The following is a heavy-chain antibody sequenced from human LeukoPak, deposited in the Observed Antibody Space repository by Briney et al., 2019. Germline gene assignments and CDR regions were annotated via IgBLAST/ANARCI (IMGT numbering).Heavy chain of an antibody. CDR3: AKDGGYGSGSLLAFDI. D-gene: IGHD3-10*01. J-gene: IGHJ3*02. CDR1: GFTFSSYE. CDR2: ISGSGGST. V-gene: IGHV3-23*01. Sequence: GGSLRLSCAASGFTFSSYEMNWVRQAPGKGLEWVSAISGSGGSTYYADSVKGRFTISRDNSKNTLYLQMNSLRAEDTAVYYCAKDGGYGSGSLLAFDIWGQGTMVTVSS.